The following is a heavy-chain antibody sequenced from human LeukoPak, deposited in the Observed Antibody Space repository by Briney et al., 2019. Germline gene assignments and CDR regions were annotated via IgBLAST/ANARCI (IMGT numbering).Heavy chain of an antibody. Sequence: PSETLSLTCTVSGGSISSSSYYWGWIRQPPGKGLEGIGSIYYSGSTYYNPSLKSRVTISVDTSKNQFSLKLSSVSAADTAVYYCARDVYYDSSNGGDYWGQGTLVTVSS. J-gene: IGHJ4*02. D-gene: IGHD3-22*01. V-gene: IGHV4-39*07. CDR3: ARDVYYDSSNGGDY. CDR2: IYYSGST. CDR1: GGSISSSSYY.